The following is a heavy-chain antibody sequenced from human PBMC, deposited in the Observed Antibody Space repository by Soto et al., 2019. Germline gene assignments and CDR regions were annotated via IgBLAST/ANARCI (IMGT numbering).Heavy chain of an antibody. CDR1: GFTFSSYW. Sequence: EVQLVESGGGLVQPGGSLRLSCAASGFTFSSYWMHWVRQAPGKGLVWVSRINSDGSSTSYADSVKGRFTISRDNAKNTLYLQMHSLRAEDTAVYYCARDAYGSGSYSYYYYYYMDVWGKGTTVTVSS. CDR3: ARDAYGSGSYSYYYYYYMDV. D-gene: IGHD3-10*01. CDR2: INSDGSST. J-gene: IGHJ6*03. V-gene: IGHV3-74*01.